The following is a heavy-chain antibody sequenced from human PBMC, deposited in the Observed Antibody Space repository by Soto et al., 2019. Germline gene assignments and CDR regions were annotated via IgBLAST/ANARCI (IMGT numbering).Heavy chain of an antibody. CDR2: TMPILNVA. Sequence: QVQLVESGTEVKKPGSSVKVSCKASGGTFSTSTFTWVRQAPGQGLEWMGRTMPILNVADYAQDFQGRVTITADKSTSTAYMELTSLTSKDTAVYYCARDLTIGSTYSGYDAIDSWGQGTLVTVSS. V-gene: IGHV1-69*08. CDR3: ARDLTIGSTYSGYDAIDS. J-gene: IGHJ4*02. D-gene: IGHD5-12*01. CDR1: GGTFSTST.